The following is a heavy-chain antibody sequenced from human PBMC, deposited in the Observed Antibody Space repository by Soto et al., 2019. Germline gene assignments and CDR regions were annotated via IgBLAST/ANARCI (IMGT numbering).Heavy chain of an antibody. CDR2: ISAYNGNT. CDR1: GYTFTSYG. V-gene: IGHV1-18*01. D-gene: IGHD2-2*01. J-gene: IGHJ6*02. Sequence: GASVKVSCKASGYTFTSYGISWVRQAPGQGLEWIGWISAYNGNTNYAQKLQGRVTMTTDTSTSTAYMELRSLRSDDTAVYYCARGYCSSTSCPRWYYGMDVWGQGTTVTVSS. CDR3: ARGYCSSTSCPRWYYGMDV.